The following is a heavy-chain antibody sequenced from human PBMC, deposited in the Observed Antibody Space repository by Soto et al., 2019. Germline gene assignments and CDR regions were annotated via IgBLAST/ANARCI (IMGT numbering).Heavy chain of an antibody. CDR3: AKDPDY. CDR2: IWFDGSNK. CDR1: GFTFSTFG. Sequence: PGGSLRLSCAASGFTFSTFGMHWVRQAPGKGLEWVALIWFDGSNKNYVESVKGRFTISRDNSKNTLYLQMNSLRAEDTAVYYCAKDPDYWGQGTLVTVSS. J-gene: IGHJ4*02. V-gene: IGHV3-33*03.